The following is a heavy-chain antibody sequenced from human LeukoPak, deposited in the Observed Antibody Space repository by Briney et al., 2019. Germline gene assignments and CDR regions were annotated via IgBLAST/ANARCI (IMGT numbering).Heavy chain of an antibody. CDR1: GFTFSSYE. CDR3: AKDRNFRPSGYYKGGFDY. D-gene: IGHD3-3*01. V-gene: IGHV3-48*03. Sequence: GGSLRLSCAASGFTFSSYEMNWVRQAPGKGLEWVSYISSSGSTIYYADSVKGRFTISRDNAKNSLYLQMNSLRAEDTAVYYCAKDRNFRPSGYYKGGFDYWGQGTLVTVSS. CDR2: ISSSGSTI. J-gene: IGHJ4*02.